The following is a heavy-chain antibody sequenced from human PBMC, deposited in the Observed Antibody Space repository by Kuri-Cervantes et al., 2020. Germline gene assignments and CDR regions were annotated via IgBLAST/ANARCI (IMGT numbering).Heavy chain of an antibody. D-gene: IGHD6-13*01. Sequence: ASVKVSCKASGYTFTGYFIYWVRQAPGQGLEWMGSINPNTGDTNYAQKFQGRVTMTRDTSISTASMELSRLTSDDTAVYYCARPGIANNWFDPWGQGTLVTVSS. V-gene: IGHV1-2*02. J-gene: IGHJ5*02. CDR2: INPNTGDT. CDR1: GYTFTGYF. CDR3: ARPGIANNWFDP.